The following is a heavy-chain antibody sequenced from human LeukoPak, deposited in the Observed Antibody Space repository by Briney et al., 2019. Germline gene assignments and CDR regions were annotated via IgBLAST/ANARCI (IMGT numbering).Heavy chain of an antibody. CDR3: ARTYCGGDCRYLGPYYYGMDV. Sequence: PSETLSLTCTVSGGSISSYYWSWIRQPPGKGLEWIGYIYYSGSTNYNPSLKSRVTISVDTFKNQFSLKLSSVTAADTAVYYCARTYCGGDCRYLGPYYYGMDVWGQGTTVTVSS. V-gene: IGHV4-59*08. J-gene: IGHJ6*02. D-gene: IGHD2-21*02. CDR2: IYYSGST. CDR1: GGSISSYY.